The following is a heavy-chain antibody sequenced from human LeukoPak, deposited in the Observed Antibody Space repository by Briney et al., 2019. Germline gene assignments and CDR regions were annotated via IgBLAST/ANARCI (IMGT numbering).Heavy chain of an antibody. V-gene: IGHV4-39*01. J-gene: IGHJ4*02. Sequence: SETLSLTCTVSGGSISSSSYYWGWIRHPPGKGLEWIGSIYYSGSTYYNPSLKSRVTISVDTSKNQFSLKLSSVTAADTAVYYCARLVVVTAIEYDYWGQGTLVTVSS. CDR3: ARLVVVTAIEYDY. D-gene: IGHD2-21*02. CDR2: IYYSGST. CDR1: GGSISSSSYY.